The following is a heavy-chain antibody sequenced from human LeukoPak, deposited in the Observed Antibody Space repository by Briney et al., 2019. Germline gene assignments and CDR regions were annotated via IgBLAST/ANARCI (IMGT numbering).Heavy chain of an antibody. J-gene: IGHJ4*02. CDR3: ARVRLGDFDY. CDR1: GYTFTGCY. CDR2: IIPILGIA. Sequence: ASVKVSCKASGYTFTGCYMHWVRQAPGQGLEWMGRIIPILGIANYAQKFQGRVTITADKSTSTAYMELSSLRSEDTAVYYCARVRLGDFDYWGQGTLVTVSS. V-gene: IGHV1-69*04.